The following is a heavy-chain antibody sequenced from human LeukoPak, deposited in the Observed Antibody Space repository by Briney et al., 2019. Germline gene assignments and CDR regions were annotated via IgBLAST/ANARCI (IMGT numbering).Heavy chain of an antibody. V-gene: IGHV4-59*01. CDR2: IYYSGST. CDR3: ARGYSLDY. D-gene: IGHD5-18*01. Sequence: SETLSLTCTVSGGSISSYYWSWIRQPPGKGLEWIGYIYYSGSTNYNPSLKSRVTISVDTSKNQFSLKLSSVTAADTAVYYCARGYSLDYWGRGTLVTVSS. CDR1: GGSISSYY. J-gene: IGHJ4*02.